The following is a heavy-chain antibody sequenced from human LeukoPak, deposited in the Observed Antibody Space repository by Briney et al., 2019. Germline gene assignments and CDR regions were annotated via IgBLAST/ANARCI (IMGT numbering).Heavy chain of an antibody. Sequence: SETLSLTCSVSGYSISSHYYWGWIRQPPGEGLDWIGTIYHSGSTYYNPSLKSRVTISVDTSKNQFSLKLSSVTAADTAVYYCARGGLSGSGGNWFDPWGQGTLVTVSS. CDR1: GYSISSHYY. D-gene: IGHD3-10*01. V-gene: IGHV4-38-2*02. CDR3: ARGGLSGSGGNWFDP. CDR2: IYHSGST. J-gene: IGHJ5*02.